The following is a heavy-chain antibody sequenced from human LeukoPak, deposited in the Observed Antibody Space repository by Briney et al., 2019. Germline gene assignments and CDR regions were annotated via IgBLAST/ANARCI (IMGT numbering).Heavy chain of an antibody. D-gene: IGHD2-21*02. CDR2: IYHSGST. J-gene: IGHJ4*02. CDR1: DYSISNAYY. V-gene: IGHV4-38-2*02. Sequence: SETLSLTCTVSDYSISNAYYWGWIRQPPGKGLQWIGSIYHSGSTYYNPSLKSRITISIDTSKNQFSLKLNSVTAADTAVYYCARVLTATSLFDYWGQGALVTVSS. CDR3: ARVLTATSLFDY.